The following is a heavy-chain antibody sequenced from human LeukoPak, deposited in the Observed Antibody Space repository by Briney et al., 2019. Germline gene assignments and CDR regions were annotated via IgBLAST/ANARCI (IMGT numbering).Heavy chain of an antibody. CDR2: IYYSGST. J-gene: IGHJ4*02. CDR1: GGSISSGGYY. Sequence: SETLSLTCTVSGGSISSGGYYWSWIRQHPGKGLEWIGYIYYSGSTYYNPSLKSRVTISEDTSKNQLTLRLSSVTAADTAVYFCARSAGAYYYDTSGYYYDWGQGILVTVSS. CDR3: ARSAGAYYYDTSGYYYD. D-gene: IGHD3-22*01. V-gene: IGHV4-31*03.